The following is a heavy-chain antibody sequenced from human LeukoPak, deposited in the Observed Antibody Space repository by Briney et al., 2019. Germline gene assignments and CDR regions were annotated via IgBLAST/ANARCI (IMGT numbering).Heavy chain of an antibody. CDR3: AKDAVLEWLLVFDY. D-gene: IGHD3-3*01. V-gene: IGHV3-23*01. CDR1: GFTFSSYA. Sequence: GGSLRLSCAASGFTFSSYAMAWVRQAPGKGLEWVSAISASGASTYYADSVKGRFTISRDNSKNTLYLQMNSLRAEDTAVYYCAKDAVLEWLLVFDYWGQGTLVTVSS. J-gene: IGHJ4*02. CDR2: ISASGAST.